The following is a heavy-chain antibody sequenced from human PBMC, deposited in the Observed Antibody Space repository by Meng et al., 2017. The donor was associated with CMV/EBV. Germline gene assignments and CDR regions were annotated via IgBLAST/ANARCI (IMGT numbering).Heavy chain of an antibody. Sequence: LLVQVGAEMKKPGASVKVSCTTSGFTFSDYYIHWVRQAPGQGLEWMGWVNSNNDATSYARKFQGRVSMTRDTSISTAHMELSRLMSDDTAVYYCVRSSGWSLFDYWGQGTLVTISS. CDR1: GFTFSDYY. CDR2: VNSNNDAT. V-gene: IGHV1-2*02. CDR3: VRSSGWSLFDY. D-gene: IGHD6-19*01. J-gene: IGHJ4*02.